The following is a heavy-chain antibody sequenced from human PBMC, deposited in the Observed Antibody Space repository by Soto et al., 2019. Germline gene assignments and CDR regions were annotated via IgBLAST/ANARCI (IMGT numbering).Heavy chain of an antibody. V-gene: IGHV1-2*02. D-gene: IGHD3-3*01. CDR3: ARGGGVGVAGSAAFDM. CDR2: INPATGAA. Sequence: QLHLVQSGAVVKKPGASVTVSCSASGYPVTAYYMHWVRQAPGRGLEWMGGINPATGAAKYTQTFPGRVTLTRGTSTRTVFMELSGLASEDTAVFFCARGGGVGVAGSAAFDMWGQGTLVTVSS. J-gene: IGHJ3*02. CDR1: GYPVTAYY.